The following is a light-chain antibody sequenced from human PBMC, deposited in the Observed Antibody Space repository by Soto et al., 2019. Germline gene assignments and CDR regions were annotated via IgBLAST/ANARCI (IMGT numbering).Light chain of an antibody. CDR2: QDS. J-gene: IGLJ2*01. Sequence: YELTQPPSVSVSPGQTASITCSGDKLGDKYACWYQQKPGQSPVLVIYQDSKRPSGIPERFSGSNSGNTATLTISGTQAMDEADYYCQAWDSSTVVFGGGTQLTVL. V-gene: IGLV3-1*01. CDR3: QAWDSSTVV. CDR1: KLGDKY.